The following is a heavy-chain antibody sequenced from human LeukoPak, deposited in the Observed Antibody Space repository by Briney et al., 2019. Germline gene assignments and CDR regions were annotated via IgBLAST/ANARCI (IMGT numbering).Heavy chain of an antibody. CDR1: GYTFTSYG. V-gene: IGHV1-18*01. D-gene: IGHD4-17*01. CDR2: ISAYNGNT. Sequence: ASVKVSCKASGYTFTSYGISWVRQAPGQGLEWIGWISAYNGNTNYAQKLQGRVTMTTDTSTSTAYMELRSLRSDDTAVYYCARTTGLLYGDYAFDYWGQGTLVTVSS. J-gene: IGHJ4*02. CDR3: ARTTGLLYGDYAFDY.